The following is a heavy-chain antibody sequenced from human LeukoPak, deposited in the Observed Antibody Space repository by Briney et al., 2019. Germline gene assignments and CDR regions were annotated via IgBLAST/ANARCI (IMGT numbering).Heavy chain of an antibody. CDR2: IQQDGSEK. D-gene: IGHD1-14*01. CDR3: ARDDHHFDY. V-gene: IGHV3-7*04. Sequence: GGSLRLSCAASGFTFSRYWMSWVSQALGKGLVWVANIQQDGSEKSYVNSVKGRFTISRDNAKNSLYLQMNSLRADDTAVYYCARDDHHFDYWGQGTLVTVSS. J-gene: IGHJ4*02. CDR1: GFTFSRYW.